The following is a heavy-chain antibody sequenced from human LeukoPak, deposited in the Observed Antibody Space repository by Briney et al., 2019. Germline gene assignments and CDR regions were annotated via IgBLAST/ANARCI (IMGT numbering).Heavy chain of an antibody. V-gene: IGHV3-23*01. CDR3: AKEGGYGDHYFDY. J-gene: IGHJ4*02. CDR1: GFTFSSYG. D-gene: IGHD4-17*01. CDR2: ISGSGGST. Sequence: GRSLRLSCAASGFTFSSYGMHWVRQAPGRGLEWVSAISGSGGSTYYADSVKGRFTISRDNSKNTLYLQMNSLRAEDTAVYYCAKEGGYGDHYFDYWGQGTLVTVSS.